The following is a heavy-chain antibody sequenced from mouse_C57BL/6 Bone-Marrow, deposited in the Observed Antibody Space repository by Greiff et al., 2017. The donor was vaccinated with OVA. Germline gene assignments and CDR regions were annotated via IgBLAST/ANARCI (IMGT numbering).Heavy chain of an antibody. J-gene: IGHJ2*01. V-gene: IGHV1-53*01. CDR3: ARGEDYDGVFPYFDY. Sequence: VKLQQPGTELVKPGASVKLSCKASGYTFTSYWMHWVKQRPGQGLEWIGNINPSNGGTNYNEKFKSKATLTVDKSSSTAYMQLSSLTSEDSAVYYCARGEDYDGVFPYFDYWGQGTTLTVSS. CDR2: INPSNGGT. D-gene: IGHD2-4*01. CDR1: GYTFTSYW.